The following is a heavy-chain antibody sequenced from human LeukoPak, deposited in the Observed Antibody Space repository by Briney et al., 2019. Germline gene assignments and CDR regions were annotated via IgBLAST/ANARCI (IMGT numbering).Heavy chain of an antibody. CDR1: GFTFSSYS. J-gene: IGHJ4*02. CDR2: IYYRGST. Sequence: GSLRLSCAASGFTFSSYSMNWIRQPPGKGLEWIGSIYYRGSTYYNPSLKSRVTISVDTSKNQFSLKLSSVTAADTAEYYCASTGVGASSSDFDYWGQGTLVTVFS. V-gene: IGHV4-39*01. CDR3: ASTGVGASSSDFDY. D-gene: IGHD1-26*01.